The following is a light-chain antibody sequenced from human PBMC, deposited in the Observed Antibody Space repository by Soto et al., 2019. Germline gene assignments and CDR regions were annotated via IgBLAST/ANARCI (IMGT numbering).Light chain of an antibody. V-gene: IGKV2-28*01. CDR1: QNLLHSNGYNY. J-gene: IGKJ4*01. Sequence: EIVLTQSPLSLPVTPGEPASISCRSSQNLLHSNGYNYLNWYLQKPGQSQQLLIYLGSNRASGVPDRFSGSGSGTDFTLTINRVEAEDVGLYFCAQGLATPFTFGGGTKVAIK. CDR2: LGS. CDR3: AQGLATPFT.